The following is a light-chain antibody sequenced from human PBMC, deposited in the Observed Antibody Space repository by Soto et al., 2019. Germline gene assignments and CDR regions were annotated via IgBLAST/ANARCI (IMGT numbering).Light chain of an antibody. CDR1: QSISSN. Sequence: EIVMTQSPATLSVSPGERATLSCRASQSISSNLAWYQQRPGQAPRLLIYAASTRATGIPGRFSGSGSGTEFTLTISSLQSEDFAVYYCQQHKNWQWTFGQGTRVEIK. V-gene: IGKV3-15*01. CDR3: QQHKNWQWT. CDR2: AAS. J-gene: IGKJ1*01.